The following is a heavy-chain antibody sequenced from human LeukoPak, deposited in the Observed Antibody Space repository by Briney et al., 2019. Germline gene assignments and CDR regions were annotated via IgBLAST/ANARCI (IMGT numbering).Heavy chain of an antibody. D-gene: IGHD3-10*01. J-gene: IGHJ3*02. V-gene: IGHV1-58*01. Sequence: SVKVSCKASGFTFTSSAVQWVRQARGQRLEWIGWIVVGNGDTNSAQKFQERVTITRDMSTRTAYMELSSLRSEDTAVYYCGADSMPRGVFSYAFDIWGQGTMVTVSS. CDR1: GFTFTSSA. CDR2: IVVGNGDT. CDR3: GADSMPRGVFSYAFDI.